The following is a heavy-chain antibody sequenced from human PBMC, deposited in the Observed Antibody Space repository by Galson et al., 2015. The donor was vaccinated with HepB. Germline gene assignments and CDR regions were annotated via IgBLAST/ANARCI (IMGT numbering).Heavy chain of an antibody. J-gene: IGHJ4*02. D-gene: IGHD3-22*01. CDR3: SRVLSYDSSGYSPLRY. CDR2: INTNTGDP. Sequence: SVMVSCKASGYTFTSYAMNWVRQAPGQGLEWVGWINTNTGDPTYAQGFTGRIVFSLATSVCTAYLQIRSLKAEDADVYYCSRVLSYDSSGYSPLRYWGQGTLVTVSS. V-gene: IGHV7-4-1*01. CDR1: GYTFTSYA.